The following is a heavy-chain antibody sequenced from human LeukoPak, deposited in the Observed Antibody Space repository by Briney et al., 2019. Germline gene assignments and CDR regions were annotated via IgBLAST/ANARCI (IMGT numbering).Heavy chain of an antibody. Sequence: SETLSLTCTVSGGSISSYYWSWIRQPPGKGLEWIGYIYYSGSTNYNPSLKSRVTISVDTSKNQFSLKLSSVTAADTAVYYCARENRLGYCSSTSCLPFDYWGQGTLVTVPS. V-gene: IGHV4-59*12. CDR3: ARENRLGYCSSTSCLPFDY. J-gene: IGHJ4*02. CDR2: IYYSGST. D-gene: IGHD2-2*01. CDR1: GGSISSYY.